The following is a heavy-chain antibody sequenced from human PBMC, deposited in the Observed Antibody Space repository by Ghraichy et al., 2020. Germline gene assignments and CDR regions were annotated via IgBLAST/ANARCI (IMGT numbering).Heavy chain of an antibody. CDR3: VASTSVIDY. CDR1: GLTLSSYW. J-gene: IGHJ4*02. CDR2: INSDGSST. V-gene: IGHV3-74*01. Sequence: GESLNISCAASGLTLSSYWMHWVRQAPGKGLVWVSRINSDGSSTTYADSVKGRFTISRDTAKNTLYLQMNSLRAKDTAVYYCVASTSVIDYWGQGTLVTVSS. D-gene: IGHD2-2*01.